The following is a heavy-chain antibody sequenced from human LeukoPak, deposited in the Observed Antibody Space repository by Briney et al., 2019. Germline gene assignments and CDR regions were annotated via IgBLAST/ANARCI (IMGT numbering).Heavy chain of an antibody. CDR3: ARDRGLTMDV. J-gene: IGHJ6*02. CDR1: GVTFSSYW. V-gene: IGHV3-74*01. CDR2: INSDGSSI. Sequence: GGSLRLSCAASGVTFSSYWMHWVRQAPGKGLVWVSHINSDGSSITYADSVKGRFTISRDNAKNTLYLQMNSLRAEDTAVYYCARDRGLTMDVWGQGTTVTVSS.